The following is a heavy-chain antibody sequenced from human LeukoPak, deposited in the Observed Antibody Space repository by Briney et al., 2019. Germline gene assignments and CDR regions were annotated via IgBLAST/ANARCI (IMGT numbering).Heavy chain of an antibody. Sequence: GGSLRLSCAASGFTFSNAWMSWVRQAPGKGLEWVGRIKSKTDGGTTDYAAPVKGRFTISRDDSKNTLYLQMNSLKTEDTAVYYCARSIDGEYYYYYMDVWGKGTTVTVSS. D-gene: IGHD5-24*01. CDR2: IKSKTDGGTT. J-gene: IGHJ6*03. CDR1: GFTFSNAW. V-gene: IGHV3-15*01. CDR3: ARSIDGEYYYYYMDV.